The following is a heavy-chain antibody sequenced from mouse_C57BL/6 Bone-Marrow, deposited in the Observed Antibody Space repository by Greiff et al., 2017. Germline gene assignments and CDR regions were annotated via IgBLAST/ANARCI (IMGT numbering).Heavy chain of an antibody. CDR1: GFNIKDDY. D-gene: IGHD1-1*01. CDR3: AGYYGSRYNS. CDR2: IDPANGYT. J-gene: IGHJ2*01. V-gene: IGHV14-4*01. Sequence: EVQLQQSGAELVRPGASVKLSCTASGFNIKDDYMHWVKQRPEQGLEWIGWIDPANGYTEYASKFQGQATLTVDTSSNAAYLQLRSLTSEDTAVYYCAGYYGSRYNSWGQGTTLTVSS.